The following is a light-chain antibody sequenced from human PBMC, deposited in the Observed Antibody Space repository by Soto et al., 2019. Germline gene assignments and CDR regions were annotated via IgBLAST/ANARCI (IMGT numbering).Light chain of an antibody. CDR2: AAS. Sequence: DIHMTQSPSSLSASVGNRFTITCGASQSISSYLNWYQQKPGKAPTLLIYAASTLQSGVPSRFSGSGSGTDFTLTISNLQPEELETDYCQHYNSYSEAFGQGTKVDIK. V-gene: IGKV1-39*01. CDR1: QSISSY. J-gene: IGKJ1*01. CDR3: QHYNSYSEA.